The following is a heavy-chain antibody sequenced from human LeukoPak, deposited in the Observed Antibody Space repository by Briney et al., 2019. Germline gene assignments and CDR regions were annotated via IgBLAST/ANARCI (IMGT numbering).Heavy chain of an antibody. CDR1: GFTFSSYW. V-gene: IGHV3-7*01. J-gene: IGHJ4*02. CDR3: GMRQSLLH. Sequence: PGESLRLSCAASGFTFSSYWMSWVRQAPGKGLEWVANIKEDGSEKYNVDSVKGRFTISRDNAKNSLYLQMNSLRAEGTAVYYCGMRQSLLHWGQGTLVTVSS. CDR2: IKEDGSEK. D-gene: IGHD2-15*01.